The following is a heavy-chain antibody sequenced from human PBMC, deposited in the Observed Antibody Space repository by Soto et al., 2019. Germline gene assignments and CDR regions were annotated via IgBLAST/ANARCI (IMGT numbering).Heavy chain of an antibody. D-gene: IGHD1-26*01. CDR3: AREHGTYSTQSYSGH. J-gene: IGHJ4*02. CDR2: INAYNGNT. CDR1: GYTFTSYG. V-gene: IGHV1-18*01. Sequence: QVQLVQSGVEVKKPGASVKVSCKASGYTFTSYGITWVRQAPGQGLEWMGWINAYNGNTNYEQKFQRRFTLTTDASKRTAYMEMRSLRSDDTAVYYFAREHGTYSTQSYSGHWRQGTLVSVSS.